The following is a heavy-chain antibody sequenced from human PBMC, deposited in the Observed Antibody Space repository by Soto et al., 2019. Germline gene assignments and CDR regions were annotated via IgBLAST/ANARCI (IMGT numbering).Heavy chain of an antibody. CDR1: GGTFRNYA. CDR2: IIPIFGTA. CDR3: ATSIQYNYGPRPTYYLHY. V-gene: IGHV1-69*01. D-gene: IGHD5-18*01. J-gene: IGHJ4*02. Sequence: QVQLVQSGAEVKKPGTSVKLSCKASGGTFRNYAISWVRQTRGQGLEWMGGIIPIFGTANYAQKFQGRVTITADESTSTAYMEVSSLISEDTAVYYCATSIQYNYGPRPTYYLHYWGQGTLVTVSS.